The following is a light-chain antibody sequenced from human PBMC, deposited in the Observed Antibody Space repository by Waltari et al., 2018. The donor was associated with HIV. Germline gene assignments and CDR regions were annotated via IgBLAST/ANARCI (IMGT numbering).Light chain of an antibody. CDR3: CSYASNYILI. V-gene: IGLV2-11*01. J-gene: IGLJ2*01. Sequence: QSALTQPRSVSGSPGQSVTISCTGTSSDVGGSDYFSWYQQHPGKAPKVIISDVSRRPSGVPDRFSASKSGNTASLTISGLQAADEADYFCCSYASNYILIFGGGTKLTVL. CDR1: SSDVGGSDY. CDR2: DVS.